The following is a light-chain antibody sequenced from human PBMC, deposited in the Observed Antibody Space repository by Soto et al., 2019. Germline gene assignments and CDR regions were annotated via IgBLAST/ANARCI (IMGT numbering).Light chain of an antibody. J-gene: IGKJ4*01. CDR1: QSVSSN. CDR3: QQYENWPPLT. CDR2: GAS. V-gene: IGKV3-15*01. Sequence: EIVMTQSPATLSLSPGERATPSCRASQSVSSNLAWYQQKPGQAPRLLIYGASTRATGVPARFSGSGSGTEFTLTISTLQSEDFAVYYCQQYENWPPLTFGGGTKVDIK.